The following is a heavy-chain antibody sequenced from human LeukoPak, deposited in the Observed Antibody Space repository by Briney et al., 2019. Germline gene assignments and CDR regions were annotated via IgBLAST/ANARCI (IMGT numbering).Heavy chain of an antibody. J-gene: IGHJ6*03. V-gene: IGHV4-59*12. CDR3: ARGYSSSWTNYYYYYMDV. CDR2: IYYSGST. Sequence: PSETLSLTCTVSGGSISSYYWSWIRQPPGKGLEWIGHIYYSGSTNYNPSLKSRVTISVDTSKNQFSLKLSSVTAADTAVYYCARGYSSSWTNYYYYYMDVWGKGTTVTVSS. CDR1: GGSISSYY. D-gene: IGHD6-13*01.